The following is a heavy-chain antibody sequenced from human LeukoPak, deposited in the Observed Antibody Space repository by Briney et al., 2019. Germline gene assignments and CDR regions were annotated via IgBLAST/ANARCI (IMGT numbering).Heavy chain of an antibody. Sequence: PSETLSLTCTVSGASIDFESYYWSWVRQSAGKGLEWIGRIDHGGVTNYNPSLQSRVTISLDTSQKQFSLKLNSVTAADTAVYYCARGHDYYSEYFQHWGQGTLGSVSS. CDR2: IDHGGVT. CDR1: GASIDFESYY. D-gene: IGHD1-26*01. J-gene: IGHJ1*01. CDR3: ARGHDYYSEYFQH. V-gene: IGHV4-61*02.